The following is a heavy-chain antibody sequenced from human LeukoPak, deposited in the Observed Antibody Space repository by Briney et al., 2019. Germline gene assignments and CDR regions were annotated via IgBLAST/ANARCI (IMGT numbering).Heavy chain of an antibody. CDR2: IVVGSGNT. J-gene: IGHJ4*02. Sequence: SVKVSCKASGFTFTSSAMPWVRQARGQRLEWIGWIVVGSGNTNYAQKFQERGTITRDMSTSTAYMELSSLRSEDTAVYYCAAVGYSSSSGDDYWGQGTLVTVSS. CDR1: GFTFTSSA. CDR3: AAVGYSSSSGDDY. V-gene: IGHV1-58*02. D-gene: IGHD6-6*01.